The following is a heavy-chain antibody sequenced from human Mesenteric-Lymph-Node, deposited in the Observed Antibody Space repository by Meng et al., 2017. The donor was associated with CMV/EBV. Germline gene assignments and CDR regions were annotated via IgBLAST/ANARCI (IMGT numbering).Heavy chain of an antibody. CDR2: ISIRSDYL. V-gene: IGHV3-11*06. CDR1: GFTFSDYY. Sequence: GESLKISCAASGFTFSDYYMSWIRQAPGKGLEWVSSISIRSDYLHYADSVRGRFTISRDSAKNSLSLQMNSLRAEDTAVYYCAREGLCAGPSCRAFDIWGHGTLVTVSS. J-gene: IGHJ3*02. D-gene: IGHD2-2*01. CDR3: AREGLCAGPSCRAFDI.